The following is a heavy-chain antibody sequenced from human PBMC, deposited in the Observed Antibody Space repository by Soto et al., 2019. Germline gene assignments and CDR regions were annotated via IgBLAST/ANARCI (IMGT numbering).Heavy chain of an antibody. Sequence: SRTLSLTCAISGDSVASDITSWNWIRQSPSRGLEWLGRTHYRSKWFHDYAASVKSRITINPDTSKNQFSLELNSMTPEDTAVYYCARGNALDVWGQGTVVTVSS. D-gene: IGHD3-10*01. J-gene: IGHJ3*01. CDR1: GDSVASDITS. V-gene: IGHV6-1*01. CDR3: ARGNALDV. CDR2: THYRSKWFH.